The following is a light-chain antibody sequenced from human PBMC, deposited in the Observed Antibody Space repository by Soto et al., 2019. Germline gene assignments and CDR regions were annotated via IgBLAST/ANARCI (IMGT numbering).Light chain of an antibody. V-gene: IGKV3-15*01. CDR2: GAS. Sequence: EIVMTQSPATLSVSPGERATLSCSASQSVSSNLAWYQQKPDQAPRLLIYGASTRATGIPARFSGSGSGTEFTLTISSLQSEDFAVYYCQQYNNWPLYTFGQGTKLEIK. J-gene: IGKJ2*01. CDR1: QSVSSN. CDR3: QQYNNWPLYT.